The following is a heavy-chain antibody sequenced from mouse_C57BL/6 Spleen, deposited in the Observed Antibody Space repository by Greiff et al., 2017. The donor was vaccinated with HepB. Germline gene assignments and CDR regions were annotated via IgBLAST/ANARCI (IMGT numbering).Heavy chain of an antibody. CDR1: GYTFTSYW. V-gene: IGHV1-52*01. D-gene: IGHD4-1*01. J-gene: IGHJ2*01. Sequence: VQLQQPGAELVRPGSSVKLSCKASGYTFTSYWMHWVKQRPIQGLEWIGNIDPSDSETHYNQKFKDKATLTVDKSSSTAYMQLSSLTSEDSAVYYCARSTGTEYFDYWGQGTTLTVSS. CDR3: ARSTGTEYFDY. CDR2: IDPSDSET.